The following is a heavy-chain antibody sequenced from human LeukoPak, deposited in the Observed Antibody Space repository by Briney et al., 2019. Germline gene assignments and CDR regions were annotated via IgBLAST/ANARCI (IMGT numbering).Heavy chain of an antibody. CDR2: IRSSSSTI. Sequence: GGSLRLSCAASGFTFSSYSMNWVRQAPGKGLEWVSYIRSSSSTIYYADSVRGRFTISRDNAKNSLYLQMNSLRGEDTAVYYCARKTGGSLDIWGQGAMVLVSS. V-gene: IGHV3-48*01. D-gene: IGHD7-27*01. CDR3: ARKTGGSLDI. J-gene: IGHJ3*02. CDR1: GFTFSSYS.